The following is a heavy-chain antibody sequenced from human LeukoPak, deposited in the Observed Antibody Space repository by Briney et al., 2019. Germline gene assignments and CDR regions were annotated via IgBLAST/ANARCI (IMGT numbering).Heavy chain of an antibody. CDR2: VGISSGNT. V-gene: IGHV3-48*04. D-gene: IGHD5-12*01. CDR3: ARDHRYAFDN. J-gene: IGHJ4*02. CDR1: GFTFSDYS. Sequence: GGSLRLSCAASGFTFSDYSMNWVRQAPGKGLEWISYVGISSGNTKYADSVKGRFTIFGDSAKNSVFLLMNNLRVDDTAVYYCARDHRYAFDNWGQGTLVTVSS.